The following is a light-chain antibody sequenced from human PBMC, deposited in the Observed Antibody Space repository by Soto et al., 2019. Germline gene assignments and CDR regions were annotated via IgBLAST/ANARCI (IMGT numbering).Light chain of an antibody. CDR1: SSNIGAGYD. J-gene: IGLJ2*01. CDR2: VNS. V-gene: IGLV1-40*01. Sequence: QSVLTQPPSVSGAPGQRVTISCTGSSSNIGAGYDVHWYQQLPGTVPKLLIYVNSNRPSGVPDRFSGSKSGTSASLAITGLQAEDEADYYCQSYDSSLSVVFGGGTKLTVL. CDR3: QSYDSSLSVV.